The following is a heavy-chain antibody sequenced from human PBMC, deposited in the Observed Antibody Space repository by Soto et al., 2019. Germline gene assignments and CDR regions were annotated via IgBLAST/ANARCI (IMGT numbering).Heavy chain of an antibody. D-gene: IGHD6-6*01. Sequence: ASVQVSCKACGYTFTGYYMHWVRQAPGQGLVWMGWINSNSGGTNYAKKFQGRVTMTRDTSISTAYMELSRLRSDETAVYYCARDHEYGWFDAWGQGTLVTVSS. CDR1: GYTFTGYY. J-gene: IGHJ5*02. CDR2: INSNSGGT. V-gene: IGHV1-2*02. CDR3: ARDHEYGWFDA.